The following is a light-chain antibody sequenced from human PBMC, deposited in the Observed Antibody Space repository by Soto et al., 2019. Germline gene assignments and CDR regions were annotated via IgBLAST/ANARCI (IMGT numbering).Light chain of an antibody. Sequence: EIVLTQSPDTLSLSPGERATLSCRASQSIYRNFLAWYQHKPGQAPRLLIYGASSRATGIADRFSGSGSGTYFTLIISRLEAEVFAVYFCQQYGSSPSTFGPGTKVNI. CDR3: QQYGSSPST. V-gene: IGKV3-20*01. CDR2: GAS. J-gene: IGKJ3*01. CDR1: QSIYRNF.